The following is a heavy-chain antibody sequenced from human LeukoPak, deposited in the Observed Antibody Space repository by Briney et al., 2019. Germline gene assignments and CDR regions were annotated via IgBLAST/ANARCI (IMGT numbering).Heavy chain of an antibody. D-gene: IGHD6-19*01. CDR2: IYYSGST. J-gene: IGHJ4*02. Sequence: SETLSLTCTVSGGSISSGGYYWSWIRQHPGKSLEWIGYIYYSGSTYYNPSLKSRVTISVDTSKNQFSLKLSSVTAADTAVYYCARDLSYSSGQGRFDYWGQGTLVTVSS. CDR1: GGSISSGGYY. V-gene: IGHV4-31*03. CDR3: ARDLSYSSGQGRFDY.